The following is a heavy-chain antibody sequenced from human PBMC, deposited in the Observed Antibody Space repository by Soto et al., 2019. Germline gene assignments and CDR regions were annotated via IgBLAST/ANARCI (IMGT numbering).Heavy chain of an antibody. CDR2: ISSSGRTI. D-gene: IGHD2-15*01. V-gene: IGHV3-11*01. J-gene: IGHJ3*02. CDR3: ARDRCSGGSCYPPRDAFEI. CDR1: GFTFSDYS. Sequence: QVQLVESGGGLVKPGGSLRLSCAASGFTFSDYSMSWIRQAPGKGLEWVSYISSSGRTIYYADSVKGRLTISRDNAKNSLCRQRNSLRAEDTAVYYCARDRCSGGSCYPPRDAFEIWGQGTMVTVSS.